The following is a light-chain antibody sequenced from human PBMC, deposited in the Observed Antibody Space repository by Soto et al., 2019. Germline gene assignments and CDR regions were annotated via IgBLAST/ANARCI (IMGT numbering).Light chain of an antibody. Sequence: EIVMTQSPSTLSVPPGDRASLSCRASQSVSSNYLAWYQQRPGQAPRLLIYGASTRATGIPDRFSGSGSGTDFTLTNSRLEPEDFAVYYCQQHGSSPRTFGQGTKVDI. CDR1: QSVSSNY. V-gene: IGKV3-20*01. CDR2: GAS. CDR3: QQHGSSPRT. J-gene: IGKJ1*01.